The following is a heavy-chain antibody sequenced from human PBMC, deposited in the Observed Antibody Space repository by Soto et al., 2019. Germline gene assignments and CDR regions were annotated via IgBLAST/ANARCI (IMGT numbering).Heavy chain of an antibody. J-gene: IGHJ6*02. D-gene: IGHD5-18*01. V-gene: IGHV3-23*01. CDR1: GFTFTTYG. CDR3: ARVEGGYSYGVCFYYAMDV. CDR2: ISGSGTTT. Sequence: EVQLLESGGDLVQPGGSLRLSCAASGFTFTTYGMSWVRQAPGKGLEWVSGISGSGTTTYDADSVKGRFTISRDNSKNTLYLQMNSLRAEDTAEYYCARVEGGYSYGVCFYYAMDVWGLGTSVTVSS.